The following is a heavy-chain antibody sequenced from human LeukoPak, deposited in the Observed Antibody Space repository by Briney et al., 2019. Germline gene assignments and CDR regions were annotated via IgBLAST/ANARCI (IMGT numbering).Heavy chain of an antibody. CDR1: GASISSYY. D-gene: IGHD6-13*01. J-gene: IGHJ4*02. Sequence: PSETLSLTCTVSGASISSYYWGWIRQSPGKGLEWIGYIYYTGSTNYNPSLKSRVTISVDTSKNQLSLKLSSVTAADTAVYYCARHWETSSWYVDYWGQGTLVTVSS. V-gene: IGHV4-59*08. CDR2: IYYTGST. CDR3: ARHWETSSWYVDY.